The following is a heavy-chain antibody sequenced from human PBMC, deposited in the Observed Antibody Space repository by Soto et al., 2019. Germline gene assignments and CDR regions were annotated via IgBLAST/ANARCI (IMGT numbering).Heavy chain of an antibody. V-gene: IGHV3-30*18. CDR2: ISYDGSNK. CDR3: AKDIAAAGTYYYYGMDV. CDR1: GFTFSSYD. J-gene: IGHJ6*02. Sequence: GESLKISCAASGFTFSSYDMHWVRQAPGKGLEWVAVISYDGSNKYYADSVKGRFTISRDNSKNTLYLQMNSLRAEDTAVYYCAKDIAAAGTYYYYGMDVWGQGTTVTVSS. D-gene: IGHD6-13*01.